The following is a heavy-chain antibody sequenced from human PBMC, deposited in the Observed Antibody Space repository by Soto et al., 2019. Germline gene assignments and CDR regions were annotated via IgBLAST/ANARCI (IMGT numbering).Heavy chain of an antibody. Sequence: SETLSLTCTVSGGSITGYSWNWIRRSPGKGLQWIGQIYDSGSTYYNPSLKSRVTISINTSKNQFSLKLNSVTAADTAIYYCARDKLVATVGWFDPWGQGTLVTVSS. CDR1: GGSITGYS. V-gene: IGHV4-59*01. CDR3: ARDKLVATVGWFDP. CDR2: IYDSGST. J-gene: IGHJ5*02. D-gene: IGHD5-12*01.